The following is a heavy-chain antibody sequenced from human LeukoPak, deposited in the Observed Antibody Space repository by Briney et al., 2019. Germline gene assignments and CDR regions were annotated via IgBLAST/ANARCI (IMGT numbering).Heavy chain of an antibody. CDR3: ARRMVTVTDAFDI. CDR1: GDSFTSHF. J-gene: IGHJ3*02. D-gene: IGHD2-21*02. CDR2: VFHSGTT. Sequence: SETLSLTCNVSGDSFTSHFWSWIRQTPGKGLEWIGYVFHSGTTNYSPSLKSRVTISLETSKKQLYLRLASVTAADTAVYYCARRMVTVTDAFDIWGRGTMVSVSS. V-gene: IGHV4-59*08.